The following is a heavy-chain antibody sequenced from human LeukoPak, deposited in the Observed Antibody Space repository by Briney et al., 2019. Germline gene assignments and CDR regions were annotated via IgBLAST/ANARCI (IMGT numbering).Heavy chain of an antibody. J-gene: IGHJ4*02. CDR3: ARVSGSYLADY. CDR1: GGSISSHY. Sequence: SETLSLTCTVSGGSISSHYWSWIRQPPGKGLEWIGYIYYSGSTNYNPSLKSRVTISVDTSKNQFSLKLSSVTAADTAVYYCARVSGSYLADYWGQGTLVTVSS. CDR2: IYYSGST. D-gene: IGHD1-26*01. V-gene: IGHV4-59*11.